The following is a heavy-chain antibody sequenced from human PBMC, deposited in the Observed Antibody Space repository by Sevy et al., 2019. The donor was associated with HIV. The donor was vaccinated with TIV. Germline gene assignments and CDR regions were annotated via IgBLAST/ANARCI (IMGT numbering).Heavy chain of an antibody. CDR1: GYSISSGYY. V-gene: IGHV4-38-2*02. Sequence: SETLSLTCTVSGYSISSGYYWGWIRQPPGKGLEWIGSIYHSGSTYYNPSLKSRVTISVDTSKNQFSLKLSSVTAADTAVYYCARIYSSGWYIYWGHGTLVTVSS. J-gene: IGHJ4*01. CDR3: ARIYSSGWYIY. D-gene: IGHD6-19*01. CDR2: IYHSGST.